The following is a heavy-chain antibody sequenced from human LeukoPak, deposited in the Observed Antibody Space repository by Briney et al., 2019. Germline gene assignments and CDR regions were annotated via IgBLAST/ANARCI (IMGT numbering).Heavy chain of an antibody. CDR1: GFIVSSNY. CDR2: IYSGGST. CDR3: AKAIAAAGTDFDY. J-gene: IGHJ4*02. Sequence: QTGGSLRLSCAASGFIVSSNYMSWVRQAPGKGLEWVSIIYSGGSTYYADSVKGRFTISRDNSKNTLYLQMNSLRAEDTAVYYCAKAIAAAGTDFDYWGQGTLVTVSS. V-gene: IGHV3-53*01. D-gene: IGHD6-13*01.